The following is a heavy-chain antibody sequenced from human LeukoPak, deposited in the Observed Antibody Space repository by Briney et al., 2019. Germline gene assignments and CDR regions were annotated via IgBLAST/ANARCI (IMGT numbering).Heavy chain of an antibody. CDR1: GITFRGYS. V-gene: IGHV3-48*02. Sequence: PGGSLRLSCVVSGITFRGYSMIWVRQAPGKGLEWLSFMTTSGNTIFYAESVKDRFTISRDNAKKSLYLQMNRLRDEDTAVYYCARVGGATAVTMYFEYWGQGTLVTVTS. D-gene: IGHD1-26*01. CDR2: MTTSGNTI. J-gene: IGHJ4*02. CDR3: ARVGGATAVTMYFEY.